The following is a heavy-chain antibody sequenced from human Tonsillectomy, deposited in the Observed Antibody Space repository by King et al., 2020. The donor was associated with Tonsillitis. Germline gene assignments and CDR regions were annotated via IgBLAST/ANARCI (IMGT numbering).Heavy chain of an antibody. CDR2: IYYRGST. CDR1: GGSISSSSYY. J-gene: IGHJ4*02. Sequence: QLQESGPGLVKSSETLSLTCTVSGGSISSSSYYWGWIRQPPGKGLEWIGNIYYRGSTYYNPSLKSRVTISVDTSKNQLSLKLSSVTAAYTAVYHCAGLVYYDTSGYHYYFDYWGQGTLVTVSS. CDR3: AGLVYYDTSGYHYYFDY. V-gene: IGHV4-39*01. D-gene: IGHD3-22*01.